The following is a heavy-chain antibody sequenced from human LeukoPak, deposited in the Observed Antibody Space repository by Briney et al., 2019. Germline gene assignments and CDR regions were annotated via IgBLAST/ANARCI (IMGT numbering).Heavy chain of an antibody. CDR1: GGSFSGYY. D-gene: IGHD6-19*01. V-gene: IGHV4-34*01. CDR3: ARGRAVAGTFDY. Sequence: SETLSLTFAVYGGSFSGYYWSWIRQPPGKGLEWIGEINHSGSTNYNPSLKSRVTISVDTSKNQFSLKLSSVTAADTAVYYCARGRAVAGTFDYWGQGTLVTVSS. CDR2: INHSGST. J-gene: IGHJ4*02.